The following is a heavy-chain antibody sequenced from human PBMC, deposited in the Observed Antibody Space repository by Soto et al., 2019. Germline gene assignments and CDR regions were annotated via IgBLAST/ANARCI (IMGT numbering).Heavy chain of an antibody. V-gene: IGHV4-59*01. Sequence: PSGNLSLTCTVSGDSFNSSYLSWIRQTPGKGLEWIGYIYYSGSTNYNPSLKSRVTISVDTSKNQFSPKLSSVTAADTVVYYCARGLRYFDYWGQGTLVTVS. CDR2: IYYSGST. CDR1: GDSFNSSY. D-gene: IGHD5-12*01. J-gene: IGHJ4*02. CDR3: ARGLRYFDY.